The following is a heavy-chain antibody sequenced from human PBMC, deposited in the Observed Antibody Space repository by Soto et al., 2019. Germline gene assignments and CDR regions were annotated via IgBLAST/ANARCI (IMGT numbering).Heavy chain of an antibody. CDR3: ARPRDQYDAFDI. J-gene: IGHJ3*02. V-gene: IGHV1-69*06. Sequence: QVQLVQSGAEVRKPGSSVKVSCKASGGTFSSYAISWVRQAPGQGLEWMGGIIPIFGTANYAQKFQGRVTINADKSTSTAYMELSSLRSEDTAVYYCARPRDQYDAFDIWGQGTMVTVSS. CDR1: GGTFSSYA. CDR2: IIPIFGTA.